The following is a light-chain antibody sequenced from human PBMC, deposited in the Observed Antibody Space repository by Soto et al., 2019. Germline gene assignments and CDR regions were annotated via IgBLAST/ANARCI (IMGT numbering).Light chain of an antibody. V-gene: IGKV1-5*01. CDR2: DAS. CDR1: QSISIW. Sequence: DIQMTQSPSTLSASVGDRVTITCRASQSISIWLAWYQQKPGKAPKLLIYDASSLKSGVPPRFCGSGSGTEFTHTISSMQPDDFATYFCQQYNSYSATFGQGTKVEIK. J-gene: IGKJ1*01. CDR3: QQYNSYSAT.